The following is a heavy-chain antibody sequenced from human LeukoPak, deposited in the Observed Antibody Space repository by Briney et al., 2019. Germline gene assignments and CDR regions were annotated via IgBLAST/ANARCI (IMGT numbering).Heavy chain of an antibody. CDR3: ARARFTMVRGVREYYFDY. D-gene: IGHD3-10*01. V-gene: IGHV4-59*11. J-gene: IGHJ4*02. Sequence: PSETLSLTCTVSGGSISSHYWSWIRQPPGKGLEWIGYIYYSGSTNYNPSLKSRVTISVDTSKNQFSLKLSSVTAADTAVYYCARARFTMVRGVREYYFDYWGQGTLVTVSS. CDR2: IYYSGST. CDR1: GGSISSHY.